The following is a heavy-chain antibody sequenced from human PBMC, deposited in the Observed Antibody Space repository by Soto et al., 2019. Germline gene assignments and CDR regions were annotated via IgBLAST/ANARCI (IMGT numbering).Heavy chain of an antibody. D-gene: IGHD5-18*01. CDR1: GGSISSSSYY. Sequence: SETLSLTCTVSGGSISSSSYYWGWIRQPPGKGLEWIGSIYYSGITYYNTSLKSRVTISVDTPKNQFSLKLSSVTAADTAVYYCARTWIQLYYFDYWGQGTLVTVSS. CDR3: ARTWIQLYYFDY. J-gene: IGHJ4*02. CDR2: IYYSGIT. V-gene: IGHV4-39*01.